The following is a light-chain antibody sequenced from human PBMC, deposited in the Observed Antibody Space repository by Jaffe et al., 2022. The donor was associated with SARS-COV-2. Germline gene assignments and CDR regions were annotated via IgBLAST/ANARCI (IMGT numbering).Light chain of an antibody. V-gene: IGLV2-8*01. Sequence: QSALTQPPSASGSPGQSVTISCTGTSSDVGRYKYVSWYQQHPGKAPKLIIYEVNNRPSGVPDRFSGSKSGNTASLTVSGLQAEDEADYYCNSYAGNNNWVFGTGTTVTFL. CDR1: SSDVGRYKY. CDR2: EVN. CDR3: NSYAGNNNWV. J-gene: IGLJ1*01.